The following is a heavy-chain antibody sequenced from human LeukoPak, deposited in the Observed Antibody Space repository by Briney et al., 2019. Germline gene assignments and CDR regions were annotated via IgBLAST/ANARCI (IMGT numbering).Heavy chain of an antibody. V-gene: IGHV3-23*01. CDR3: AKWAKVHDFWNGCPFDY. J-gene: IGHJ4*02. D-gene: IGHD3-3*01. Sequence: GGSLRLSCAASGFTFSSYAMSWVRQAPGKGLEWVSAISGSGGSTYYADSVKGQFTISRDNSKNTLYLQMNSLRAEDTAVYHCAKWAKVHDFWNGCPFDYWGQGTLVTVSS. CDR2: ISGSGGST. CDR1: GFTFSSYA.